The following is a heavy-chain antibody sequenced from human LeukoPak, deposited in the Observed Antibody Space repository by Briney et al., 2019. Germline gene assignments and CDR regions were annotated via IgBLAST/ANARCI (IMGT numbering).Heavy chain of an antibody. V-gene: IGHV3-21*01. CDR1: GFTFSSFS. Sequence: PGGSLRLSCAASGFTFSSFSMNWVRQAPGKGLEWVSSISSSSRYIYYADSVKGRFTISRDNAKNSLYLQMNSLRVEDTAVYYCARDLSSSWYYFDYWGRGTLVTVSP. J-gene: IGHJ4*02. D-gene: IGHD6-13*01. CDR2: ISSSSRYI. CDR3: ARDLSSSWYYFDY.